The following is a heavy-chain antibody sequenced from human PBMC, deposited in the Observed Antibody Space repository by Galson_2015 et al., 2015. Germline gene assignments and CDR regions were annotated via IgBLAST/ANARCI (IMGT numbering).Heavy chain of an antibody. CDR3: ARRDYYDSSGYFDY. D-gene: IGHD3-22*01. Sequence: TLSLTCTVSGGSISSGSYYWSWIRQPAGKGLEWIGRIYTSGSTNYNPSLKSRVTISVDTSKNQFPLKLSSVTAADTAVYYCARRDYYDSSGYFDYWGQGTLVTVSS. CDR2: IYTSGST. J-gene: IGHJ4*02. CDR1: GGSISSGSYY. V-gene: IGHV4-61*02.